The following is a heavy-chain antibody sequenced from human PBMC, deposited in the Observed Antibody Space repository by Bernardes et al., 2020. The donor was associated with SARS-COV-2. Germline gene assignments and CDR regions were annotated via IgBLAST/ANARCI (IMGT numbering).Heavy chain of an antibody. CDR2: TSANGYTT. Sequence: GSLRLPSAASVFTFSRYWMQWVRPAPGKGLEWVSGTSANGYTTYYADSVQGRFTFSRDNSRSTLYLHLSDVRIEDTAVYYCTSNFGGFWGQGTLVSVSS. J-gene: IGHJ4*02. CDR3: TSNFGGF. D-gene: IGHD3-16*01. V-gene: IGHV3-23*01. CDR1: VFTFSRYW.